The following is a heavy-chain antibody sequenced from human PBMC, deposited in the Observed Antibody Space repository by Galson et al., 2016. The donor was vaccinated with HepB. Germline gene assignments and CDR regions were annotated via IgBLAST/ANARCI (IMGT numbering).Heavy chain of an antibody. CDR1: GGSISSPVHS. J-gene: IGHJ5*01. V-gene: IGHV4-31*03. D-gene: IGHD2-15*01. CDR2: IYDSGST. CDR3: ARGRDPYCSGGRCFSGNWFDS. Sequence: TLSLTCSVSGGSISSPVHSWHWIRQRPGNGLEWIGYIYDSGSTNYTPSLMSRISISIDTSKMHFSLKLTSVTPADTAIYYCARGRDPYCSGGRCFSGNWFDSWGQGTLVTVSS.